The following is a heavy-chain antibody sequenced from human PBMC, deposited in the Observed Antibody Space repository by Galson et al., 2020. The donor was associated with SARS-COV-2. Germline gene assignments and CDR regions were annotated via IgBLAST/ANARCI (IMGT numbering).Heavy chain of an antibody. V-gene: IGHV4-34*01. Sequence: PSETLSLTCAVFGGSFSGYSWTWIRQPPGKGLEWIGEINLSGRTRYNPSLKSRVSMPVDTSKNQFSLRLSSVTAADTAVYYCARGFDGLYDSIGFFGLGVFFYYGLDVWGQGTTVSVSS. D-gene: IGHD3-22*01. J-gene: IGHJ6*02. CDR3: ARGFDGLYDSIGFFGLGVFFYYGLDV. CDR1: GGSFSGYS. CDR2: INLSGRT.